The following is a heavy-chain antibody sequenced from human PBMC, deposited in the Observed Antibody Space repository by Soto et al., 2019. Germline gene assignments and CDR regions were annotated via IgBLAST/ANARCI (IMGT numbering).Heavy chain of an antibody. V-gene: IGHV4-59*01. CDR3: ARVDWGSFDY. CDR2: IFYTGST. D-gene: IGHD3-9*01. CDR1: GASLSGYY. J-gene: IGHJ4*02. Sequence: ETLSLTCTVSGASLSGYYWAWIRQPPGKGLEWISNIFYTGSTDYNPSLKSRITMSLDTSRSHFSLKIRSVTTADTAVYYCARVDWGSFDYWGQGXLVTVYS.